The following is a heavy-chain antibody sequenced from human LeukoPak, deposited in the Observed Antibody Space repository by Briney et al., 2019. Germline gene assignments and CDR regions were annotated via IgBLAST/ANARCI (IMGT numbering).Heavy chain of an antibody. CDR1: GFTFSNFW. CDR2: INSGGSST. V-gene: IGHV3-74*01. J-gene: IGHJ5*02. D-gene: IGHD4-11*01. Sequence: GGSLRLSCAASGFTFSNFWMYWVRQAPGKGLVWVSHINSGGSSTSYADSVKGRFTISRDNAKSTLYLQMNSLRAEDTAAYYCASTITSRFDPWGQGTLVTVSS. CDR3: ASTITSRFDP.